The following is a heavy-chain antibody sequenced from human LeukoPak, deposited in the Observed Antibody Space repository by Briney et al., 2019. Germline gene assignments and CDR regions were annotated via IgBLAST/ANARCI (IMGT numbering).Heavy chain of an antibody. CDR3: ASGPGYSNSWSRQKPRHYYYYGMDV. D-gene: IGHD6-13*01. J-gene: IGHJ6*02. Sequence: PSETLSLTCTVSGGSISSYYWSWIRQPAGKGLEWIGRIYTSGSTNYNPSLKSRVTMSVDTSKNQFSLKLSSVTAADTAVYYCASGPGYSNSWSRQKPRHYYYYGMDVWGQGTTVTVSS. V-gene: IGHV4-4*07. CDR1: GGSISSYY. CDR2: IYTSGST.